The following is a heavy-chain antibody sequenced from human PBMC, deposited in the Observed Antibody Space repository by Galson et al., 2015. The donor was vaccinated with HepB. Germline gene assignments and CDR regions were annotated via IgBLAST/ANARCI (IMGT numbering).Heavy chain of an antibody. CDR3: AADSGLSGSYRED. CDR2: IVVGSGNT. D-gene: IGHD1-26*01. V-gene: IGHV1-58*01. CDR1: GFTFTSSA. J-gene: IGHJ4*02. Sequence: SVKVSCKASGFTFTSSAVQWVRQARGQRLEWIGWIVVGSGNTNYAQKFQERVTITRDMSTSTAYMELSSLRSEDTAVYYCAADSGLSGSYREDWGQGTLVTVSS.